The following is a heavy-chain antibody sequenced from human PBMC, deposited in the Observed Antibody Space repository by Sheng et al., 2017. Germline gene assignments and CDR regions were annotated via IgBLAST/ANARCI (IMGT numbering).Heavy chain of an antibody. V-gene: IGHV4-34*01. CDR1: GGSFSDYY. CDR2: INQSGST. CDR3: ARLRPGRYRVGRHAYYYFDY. D-gene: IGHD3-10*01. Sequence: QVQLQQWGAGLLKPSETLSLTCAVYGGSFSDYYWSWIRQPPGKGLEWIGEINQSGSTNYNPSLKSRVTISVDTSKNQFSLKLSSVTAADTAVFYCARLRPGRYRVGRHAYYYFDYWGQGTLVTVSS. J-gene: IGHJ4*02.